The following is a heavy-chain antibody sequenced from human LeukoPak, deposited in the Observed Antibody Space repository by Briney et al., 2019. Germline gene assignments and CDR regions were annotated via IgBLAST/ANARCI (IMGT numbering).Heavy chain of an antibody. CDR1: GFTFSSYA. D-gene: IGHD4-17*01. Sequence: GGSLRLSCAASGFTFSSYAMSWVRQAPGKGLEWVSAISGSGGSTYYADSVKGRFTISRDNSKNTLYLQMNSLRAEDTAIYYCGVTTAVGDFDYWGQGTLVTVSS. V-gene: IGHV3-23*01. CDR2: ISGSGGST. J-gene: IGHJ4*02. CDR3: GVTTAVGDFDY.